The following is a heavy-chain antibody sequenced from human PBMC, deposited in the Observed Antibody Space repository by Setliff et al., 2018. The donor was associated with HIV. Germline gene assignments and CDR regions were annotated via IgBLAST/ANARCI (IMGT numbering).Heavy chain of an antibody. Sequence: GGSLRLSCAASGFTFSNYAMSWVRQAPGEGLEWVANVKQDGTETLYVDSVKGRFTISRDNANNLVYLQMNSLRVEDTAVYFCARWGSGSYERVFDYWGQGMLVTVSS. D-gene: IGHD1-26*01. J-gene: IGHJ4*02. CDR1: GFTFSNYA. CDR2: VKQDGTET. V-gene: IGHV3-7*01. CDR3: ARWGSGSYERVFDY.